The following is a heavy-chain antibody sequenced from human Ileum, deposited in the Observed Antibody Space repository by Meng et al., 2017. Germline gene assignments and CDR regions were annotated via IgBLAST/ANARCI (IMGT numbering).Heavy chain of an antibody. D-gene: IGHD4-23*01. CDR3: ARHGGYSQDF. J-gene: IGHJ4*02. V-gene: IGHV4-4*02. CDR2: ISHSGSA. Sequence: QVQLQESGPGLVRPSGTLSSTGAGPSGSISSNTYWSWVRQPPGKGLEWIGQISHSGSAYYNPSLKSRVTMSVDKSKSQFSLMLTSVTAADTAIYYCARHGGYSQDFWGQGTLVTVSS. CDR1: SGSISSNTY.